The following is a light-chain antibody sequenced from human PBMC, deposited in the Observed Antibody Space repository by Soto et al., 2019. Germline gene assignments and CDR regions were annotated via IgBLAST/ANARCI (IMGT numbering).Light chain of an antibody. Sequence: QPVLTQPPSPSGTPGQRVTISCSGSSSNIGSNTVNWYQQLPGTTPKLLIYNNNQRPSGVPDRFSGYKSGTSASLAISGLQSEDEADYYCAAWDDSLNGWVFGGGTKLTVL. CDR3: AAWDDSLNGWV. V-gene: IGLV1-44*01. J-gene: IGLJ3*02. CDR2: NNN. CDR1: SSNIGSNT.